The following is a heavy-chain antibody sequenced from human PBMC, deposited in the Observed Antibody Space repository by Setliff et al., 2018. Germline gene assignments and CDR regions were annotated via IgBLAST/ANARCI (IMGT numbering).Heavy chain of an antibody. Sequence: ASVKVSCKASGGTFTNYGISWVRQAPGQGLEWMGWISAYNGNANYAQKLQGRLTMTTDTSTSTAYMELRSLRSDDTAVYFCARAGKYFDDTSGYYYDRDYYFYMDVWGKGTTVTVSS. D-gene: IGHD3-22*01. J-gene: IGHJ6*03. CDR1: GGTFTNYG. CDR3: ARAGKYFDDTSGYYYDRDYYFYMDV. CDR2: ISAYNGNA. V-gene: IGHV1-18*01.